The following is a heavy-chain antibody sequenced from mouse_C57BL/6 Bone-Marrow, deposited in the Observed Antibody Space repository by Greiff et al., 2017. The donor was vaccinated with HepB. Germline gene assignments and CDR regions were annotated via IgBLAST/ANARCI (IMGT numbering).Heavy chain of an antibody. V-gene: IGHV10-3*01. D-gene: IGHD2-3*01. CDR3: VRGYDGYLDY. J-gene: IGHJ2*01. CDR1: GFTFNTYA. CDR2: IRRKSSNYAT. Sequence: EVQGVESGGGLVQPKGSLKLSCAASGFTFNTYAMHWVRQAPGKGLEWVARIRRKSSNYATYYADSVKDRFTISRDDSQSMLYLQMNNLKTKDTAMYYCVRGYDGYLDYWGQGTTLTVSS.